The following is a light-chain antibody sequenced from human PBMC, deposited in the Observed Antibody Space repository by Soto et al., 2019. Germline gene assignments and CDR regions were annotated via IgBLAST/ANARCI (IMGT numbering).Light chain of an antibody. CDR2: AAS. V-gene: IGKV1-27*01. J-gene: IGKJ1*01. CDR1: QGISNY. Sequence: DIQMTQSPSSLSASAGDRVTITCRASQGISNYLSWYQQKPGKVPKLLIYAASTLQSGVPSRFSGSGSGTDFTLTISSLQPEAVATYYCQKYNSAPRTFGQGTKVDIK. CDR3: QKYNSAPRT.